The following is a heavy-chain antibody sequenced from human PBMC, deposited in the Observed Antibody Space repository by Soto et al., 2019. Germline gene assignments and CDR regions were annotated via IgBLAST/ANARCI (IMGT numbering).Heavy chain of an antibody. CDR1: VYTFTSYD. CDR3: ARGPQTARLTPFFSDI. D-gene: IGHD6-6*01. J-gene: IGHJ3*02. Sequence: ASVKVSCKASVYTFTSYDIKWVRQATGQGLEWMGWMNPNSGNTGYAQKFQGRVTMTRNTSISTAYMELSSLRSEDTAVYYCARGPQTARLTPFFSDIWGQGTMVTVSS. V-gene: IGHV1-8*01. CDR2: MNPNSGNT.